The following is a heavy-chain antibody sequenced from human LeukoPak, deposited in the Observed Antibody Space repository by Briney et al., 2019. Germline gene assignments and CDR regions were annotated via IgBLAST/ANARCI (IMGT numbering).Heavy chain of an antibody. Sequence: GESLRLSCVASGFTFTDHPMNWVRRAPGKGLEWISYIGGDGIAFYADSVKGRFTASKDDARKSMYLQMNSLRVEDTAVYYCAKGRANWAIDDWGQGTQVTVSS. D-gene: IGHD3-16*01. CDR2: IGGDGIA. V-gene: IGHV3-69-1*01. CDR3: AKGRANWAIDD. J-gene: IGHJ4*02. CDR1: GFTFTDHP.